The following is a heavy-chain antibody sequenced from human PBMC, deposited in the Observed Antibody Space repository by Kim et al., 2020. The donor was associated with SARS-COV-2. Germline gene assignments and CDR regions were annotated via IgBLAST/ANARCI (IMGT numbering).Heavy chain of an antibody. V-gene: IGHV3-43D*03. CDR3: AKPRSRMTIDAFDI. Sequence: AHSVKGRFTISRDNSKNSLYLQMNSLRAEDTALYYCAKPRSRMTIDAFDIWGQGTMVTVSS. D-gene: IGHD3-10*01. J-gene: IGHJ3*02.